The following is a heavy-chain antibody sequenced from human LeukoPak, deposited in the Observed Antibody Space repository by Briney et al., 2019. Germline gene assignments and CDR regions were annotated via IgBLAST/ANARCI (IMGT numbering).Heavy chain of an antibody. CDR3: ARGARVFPYYYYYMDV. CDR1: GGSISSYY. D-gene: IGHD6-13*01. J-gene: IGHJ6*03. V-gene: IGHV4-59*01. CDR2: IYYSGST. Sequence: PSETLSLTCTVSGGSISSYYWSWIRQPPGKGLEWIGYIYYSGSTNYNPSLKSRVTISVDTSKNQVSLKLSSVTAADTAVYYCARGARVFPYYYYYMDVWGKGTTVTVSS.